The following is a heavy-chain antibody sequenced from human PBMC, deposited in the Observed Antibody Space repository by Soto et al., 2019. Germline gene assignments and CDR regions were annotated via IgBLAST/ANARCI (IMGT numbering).Heavy chain of an antibody. J-gene: IGHJ5*02. CDR1: GYTFTSYD. CDR3: ARVRYDILTDNNWFDP. CDR2: MNPNSGNT. V-gene: IGHV1-8*01. Sequence: QVQLVQSGAEVKKPGASVKVSCKASGYTFTSYDINWVRQATGQGLEWMGWMNPNSGNTGYAQKFQGRVTMTRNTSISTAYMELSSLRSEDTAVYYCARVRYDILTDNNWFDPWGQGTLVTVSS. D-gene: IGHD3-9*01.